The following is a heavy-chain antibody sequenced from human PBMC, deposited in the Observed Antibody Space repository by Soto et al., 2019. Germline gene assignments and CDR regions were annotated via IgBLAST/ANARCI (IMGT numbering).Heavy chain of an antibody. CDR1: GFTVSSNY. CDR2: IYSGGST. J-gene: IGHJ5*02. D-gene: IGHD3-10*01. V-gene: IGHV3-66*01. Sequence: EVQLVESGGGLVQPGGSLRLSCAASGFTVSSNYMSWVRQAPGKGLEWVSVIYSGGSTYYADSVKGRFTISRDNSKNTLYLHMNSLRAEDTAVYYCARSFSGVGSGNHWGQGTLVTVSS. CDR3: ARSFSGVGSGNH.